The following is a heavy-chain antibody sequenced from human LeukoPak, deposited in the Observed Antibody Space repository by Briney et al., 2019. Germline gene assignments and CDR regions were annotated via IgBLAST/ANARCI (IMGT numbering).Heavy chain of an antibody. CDR1: GGSISSYY. J-gene: IGHJ6*02. CDR3: VRDRAVAPPANYIYYGMDV. V-gene: IGHV4-59*01. CDR2: IYYSGST. Sequence: SETLSLTCTVSGGSISSYYWSWIRQPPGKGLEWIGYIYYSGSTNYNPSLKSRVTISVDTSKNQFSLKLSSVTAADTAAYYCVRDRAVAPPANYIYYGMDVWGQGTTVTVSS. D-gene: IGHD6-19*01.